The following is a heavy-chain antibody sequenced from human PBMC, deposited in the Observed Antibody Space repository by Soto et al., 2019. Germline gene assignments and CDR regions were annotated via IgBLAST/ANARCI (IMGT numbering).Heavy chain of an antibody. J-gene: IGHJ6*03. CDR3: ARDRKGDLVREESYYMDV. CDR2: IWYDGSNK. D-gene: IGHD3-10*01. V-gene: IGHV3-33*01. Sequence: GGSLRLSCAASGFTFSSYGMHWVRQAPGKGLEWVAVIWYDGSNKYYADSVKGRFTISRDNSKNTLYLQMNSLRAEDTAVYYCARDRKGDLVREESYYMDVWGKGTTVTVSS. CDR1: GFTFSSYG.